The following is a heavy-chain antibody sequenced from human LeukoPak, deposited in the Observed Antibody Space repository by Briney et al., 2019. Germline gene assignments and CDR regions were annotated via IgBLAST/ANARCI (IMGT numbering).Heavy chain of an antibody. CDR3: ARYLIGAAAGSNAFDI. CDR2: IYYSGST. V-gene: IGHV4-59*01. Sequence: PSETLSLTCTVSGGSIGSYYWSWIRQPPGKGLEWIGYIYYSGSTNYNPSLKSRVTISVDTSKNQFSLKLSSVTAADTAVYYCARYLIGAAAGSNAFDIWGQGTMVTVSS. J-gene: IGHJ3*02. D-gene: IGHD6-13*01. CDR1: GGSIGSYY.